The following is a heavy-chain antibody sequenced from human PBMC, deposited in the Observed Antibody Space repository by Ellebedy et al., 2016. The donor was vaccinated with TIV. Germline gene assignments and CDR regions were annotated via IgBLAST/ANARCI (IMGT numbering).Heavy chain of an antibody. J-gene: IGHJ5*02. V-gene: IGHV4-59*08. CDR2: IYYSGST. D-gene: IGHD2-15*01. CDR3: ARQWGDYCSGGSCHTTNWFDP. Sequence: SETLSLTXTVSGGSLSSYYWSWIRQPPGKGLEWIGYIYYSGSTNYNPSLKSRVTISVDTSKNQFSLKLSSVTAADTAVYYCARQWGDYCSGGSCHTTNWFDPWGQGTLVTVSS. CDR1: GGSLSSYY.